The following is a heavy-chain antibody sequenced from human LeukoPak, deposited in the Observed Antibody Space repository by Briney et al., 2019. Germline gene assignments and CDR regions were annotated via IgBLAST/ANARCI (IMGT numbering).Heavy chain of an antibody. D-gene: IGHD5-18*01. J-gene: IGHJ3*02. CDR3: ARDPVGIQLWDDAFDI. CDR1: GYTFTSYG. Sequence: ASVKVSCKASGYTFTSYGISWVRQAPGQGLEWMGWISAYNGNTNYAQKLQGRATMTTDTSTSTAYMELRSLRSDDTAVYYCARDPVGIQLWDDAFDIWGQGTMVTVSS. V-gene: IGHV1-18*01. CDR2: ISAYNGNT.